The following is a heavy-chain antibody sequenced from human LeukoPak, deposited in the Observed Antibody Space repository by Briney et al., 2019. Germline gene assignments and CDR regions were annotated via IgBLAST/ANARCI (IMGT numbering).Heavy chain of an antibody. J-gene: IGHJ2*01. CDR2: IYTSGST. D-gene: IGHD2-8*02. CDR1: GGSISSYY. Sequence: SETLSLTCTVSGGSISSYYWSWIRQPAGKGLEWIGRIYTSGSTNYNPSLKSRVTMSVDTSKNQFSLKLSSVTAADTAVYYCARSAPGGYGTYWYFDLWGRGTLVTVSS. CDR3: ARSAPGGYGTYWYFDL. V-gene: IGHV4-4*07.